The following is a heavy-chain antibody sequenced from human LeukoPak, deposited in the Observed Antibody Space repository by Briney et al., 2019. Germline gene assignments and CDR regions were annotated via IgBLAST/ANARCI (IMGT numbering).Heavy chain of an antibody. V-gene: IGHV3-30-3*01. D-gene: IGHD6-13*01. Sequence: PGGSLRLSCAASGFTFSSYAMHWVRQAPGKGLERVAVISYDGSNKYYADSVKGRFTISRDNSKNTLHLQMNSLRAEDTAVYYCARGPKYPIAAAAYGMDVWGQGTTVTVSS. CDR1: GFTFSSYA. CDR2: ISYDGSNK. CDR3: ARGPKYPIAAAAYGMDV. J-gene: IGHJ6*02.